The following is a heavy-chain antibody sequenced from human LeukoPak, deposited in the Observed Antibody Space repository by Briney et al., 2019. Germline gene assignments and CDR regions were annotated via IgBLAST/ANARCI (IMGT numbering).Heavy chain of an antibody. CDR2: TWYDGSNK. V-gene: IGHV3-33*01. D-gene: IGHD4-17*01. J-gene: IGHJ4*02. CDR3: ASEQFDYGDYGTDY. CDR1: GFTFSSYG. Sequence: GGSLRLSCAASGFTFSSYGMHWVRQAPGKGLEWVAVTWYDGSNKYYADSVKGRFTISRDNSKNTLYLQMNSLRAEDTAVYYCASEQFDYGDYGTDYWGQGTLVTVSS.